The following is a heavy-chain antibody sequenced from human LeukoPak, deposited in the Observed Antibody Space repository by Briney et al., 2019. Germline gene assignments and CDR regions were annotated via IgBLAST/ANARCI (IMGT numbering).Heavy chain of an antibody. Sequence: GGSLRLPCAASGFTFDDYGMSWVRQAPGKGLEWVSGINWNGGSTGYADSVKGRFTISRDNAKNSLYLQMNSLRAEDTALYYCAREGYDYVWGSYRYTGAFDIWGQGTMVTVSS. CDR3: AREGYDYVWGSYRYTGAFDI. D-gene: IGHD3-16*02. CDR2: INWNGGST. V-gene: IGHV3-20*04. J-gene: IGHJ3*02. CDR1: GFTFDDYG.